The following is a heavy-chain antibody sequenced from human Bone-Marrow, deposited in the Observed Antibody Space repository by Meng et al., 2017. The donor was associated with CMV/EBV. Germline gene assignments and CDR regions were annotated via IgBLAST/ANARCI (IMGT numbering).Heavy chain of an antibody. Sequence: ASVKVSCKASGYTFTGYYMHWVRQAPGQGLEWMGWINPNSGGTNYAQKFQGRVTITTDESTSTAYMELSSLRSEDTAVYYCARGGYGSSWPSRGYYYGMDVWGQGTTVTVSS. V-gene: IGHV1-2*02. J-gene: IGHJ6*02. CDR3: ARGGYGSSWPSRGYYYGMDV. CDR1: GYTFTGYY. D-gene: IGHD6-13*01. CDR2: INPNSGGT.